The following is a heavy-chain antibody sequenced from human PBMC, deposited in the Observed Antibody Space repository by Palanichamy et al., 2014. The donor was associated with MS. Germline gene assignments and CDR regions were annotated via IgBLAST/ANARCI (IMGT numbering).Heavy chain of an antibody. V-gene: IGHV5-51*01. Sequence: EVQLVQSGAEVKKPGESLRVSCQTSGYYFNDYFVGWVRQMPGRGLEWMGIMKPGTSDIRYCPSFQGQVTLSADKSTKTAYLQIYNLKASDTAIYYCARHSLALNIWGQGTMVIVSS. CDR1: GYYFNDYF. CDR3: ARHSLALNI. CDR2: MKPGTSDI. J-gene: IGHJ3*02.